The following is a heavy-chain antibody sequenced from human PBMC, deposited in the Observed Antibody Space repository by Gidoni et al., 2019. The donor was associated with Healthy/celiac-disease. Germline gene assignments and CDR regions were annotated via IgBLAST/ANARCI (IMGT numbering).Heavy chain of an antibody. D-gene: IGHD4-4*01. V-gene: IGHV3-15*01. CDR2: IKSKTDGGTT. CDR3: TTFRLQILYYYYYGMDV. Sequence: EVQLVESGGGLVKPGGSLRLSCAASGFTFSNAWMSWVRQAPGKGLEWDGRIKSKTDGGTTDYAATVKGRFTIARDDSKNTLYLQMNSLKTDDTAVYYCTTFRLQILYYYYYGMDVWGQGTTVTVSS. J-gene: IGHJ6*02. CDR1: GFTFSNAW.